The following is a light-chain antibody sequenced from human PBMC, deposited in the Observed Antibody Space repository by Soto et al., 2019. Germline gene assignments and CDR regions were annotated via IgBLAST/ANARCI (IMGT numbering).Light chain of an antibody. J-gene: IGLJ1*01. CDR1: SSDVGGYMY. CDR3: SSYTSSTTYV. V-gene: IGLV2-14*01. CDR2: DVS. Sequence: QSALTQPASVSGSPGQSITISCTGTSSDVGGYMYVSWYQHHPGKGPKLMLYDVSNRPSGVSNRFSGSKSGNTASLTISGLQAEDEADYYCSSYTSSTTYVFGTGTKLTVL.